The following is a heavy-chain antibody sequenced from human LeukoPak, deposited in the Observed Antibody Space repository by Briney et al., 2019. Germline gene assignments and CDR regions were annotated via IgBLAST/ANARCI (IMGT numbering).Heavy chain of an antibody. V-gene: IGHV1-69*06. Sequence: SVKVSCKASGGTFSSYAISWVRQAPGQGLEWMGGIIPIFGTANYAQKFQGRVTITADKSMSTAYMELSSLRSEDTAVYYCARVAVAGIVGYYMDVWGKGTTVTVSS. J-gene: IGHJ6*03. CDR1: GGTFSSYA. D-gene: IGHD6-19*01. CDR3: ARVAVAGIVGYYMDV. CDR2: IIPIFGTA.